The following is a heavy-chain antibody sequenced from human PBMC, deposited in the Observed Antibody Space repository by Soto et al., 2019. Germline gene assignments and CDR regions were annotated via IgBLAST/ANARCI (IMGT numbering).Heavy chain of an antibody. CDR1: GYTFTSYG. D-gene: IGHD3-10*01. CDR2: ISVYTGNT. J-gene: IGHJ4*02. Sequence: QVQLVQSGLEVKKPGASVKVSCKASGYTFTSYGISWVRQAPGQGLEWMGWISVYTGNTKYAQNFQGRVTMTTDKSTTTAYIELRSLRSHDTAVYYCARYGSGYYLDYWGQGTLVTVSS. V-gene: IGHV1-18*01. CDR3: ARYGSGYYLDY.